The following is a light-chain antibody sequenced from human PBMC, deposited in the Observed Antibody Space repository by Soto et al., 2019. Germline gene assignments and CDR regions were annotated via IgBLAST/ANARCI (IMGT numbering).Light chain of an antibody. CDR1: QSISHW. CDR3: QQYNGYSRA. V-gene: IGKV1-5*01. CDR2: GTS. J-gene: IGKJ1*01. Sequence: DIQMTQSPSALSASVGDRVTITCRASQSISHWLAWYQQKPGRAPKLLIYGTSTLQSGVPSRFSGSGSGTEFTLTITSLQPDDFATYYGQQYNGYSRAFGQGTKVEVK.